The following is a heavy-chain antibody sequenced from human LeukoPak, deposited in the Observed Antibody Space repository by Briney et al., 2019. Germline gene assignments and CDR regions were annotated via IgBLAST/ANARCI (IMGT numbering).Heavy chain of an antibody. J-gene: IGHJ5*02. CDR1: GYTFTSYA. CDR2: INTNTGNP. V-gene: IGHV7-4-1*02. CDR3: ARPVTSDFWSGYYNWFDP. Sequence: ASVKLSCNASGYTFTSYAMNWVRQAPGQGLEWMGWINTNTGNPTYAQGFTGRFVFSLDTSVSTAYLQISSLKAEDTAVYYCARPVTSDFWSGYYNWFDPWGQGTLVTVSS. D-gene: IGHD3-3*01.